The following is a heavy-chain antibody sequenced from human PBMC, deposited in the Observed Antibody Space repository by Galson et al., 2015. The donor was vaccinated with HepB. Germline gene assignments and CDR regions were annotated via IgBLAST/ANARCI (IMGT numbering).Heavy chain of an antibody. CDR2: TYYRSKWYS. D-gene: IGHD1-1*01. CDR3: AREFAYVYNS. Sequence: CAISGDSVSGNGVAWNWMRQSPSRGLAWLGRTYYRSKWYSDYPVSVKGRIAFNADTSKNQFSLQLTSVTPEDTAVYYCAREFAYVYNSWGQGTLVTVSS. CDR1: GDSVSGNGVA. J-gene: IGHJ4*02. V-gene: IGHV6-1*01.